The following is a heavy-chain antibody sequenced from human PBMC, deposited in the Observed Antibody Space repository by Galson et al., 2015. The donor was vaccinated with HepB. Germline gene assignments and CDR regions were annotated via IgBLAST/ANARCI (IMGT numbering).Heavy chain of an antibody. CDR2: ISGAGSVN. V-gene: IGHV3-30-3*01. D-gene: IGHD1-26*01. J-gene: IGHJ4*02. CDR1: GFIFSSYS. Sequence: SLRLSCAASGFIFSSYSMHWVRQAPGKGLEWVAVISGAGSVNFYADSVKGRFTISRDNSKNTLYLQMNSLRVEGSAVYYCATEGPQFPRGSNDYWGQGTLVTVSS. CDR3: ATEGPQFPRGSNDY.